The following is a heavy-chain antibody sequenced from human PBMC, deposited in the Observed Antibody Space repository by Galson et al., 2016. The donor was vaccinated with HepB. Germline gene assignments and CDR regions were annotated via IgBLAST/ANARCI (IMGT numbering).Heavy chain of an antibody. V-gene: IGHV3-11*01. J-gene: IGHJ6*04. CDR2: ISSSGDTI. CDR1: GFTFSDYY. CDR3: ARDGDLRGVRGMDV. D-gene: IGHD4-17*01. Sequence: SLRLSCAASGFTFSDYYMSWVRQAPGKGLEWISYISSSGDTIYYADSVRGRFTISRDNAKKSLDLQLNNLRAEDTAVYYCARDGDLRGVRGMDVWGKGTTVTVTS.